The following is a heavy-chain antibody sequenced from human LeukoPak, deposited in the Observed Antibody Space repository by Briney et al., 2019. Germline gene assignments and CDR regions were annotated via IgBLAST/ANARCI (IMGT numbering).Heavy chain of an antibody. CDR2: INAGNGET. Sequence: ASVKVSCKTSGYTFTTYPMHWVRQAPGQKLEWMGWINAGNGETKYSQKFQGRVTITRDTSASTAYMELSSLRSEDTAVYYCARDRDRFTIFGAPIARFYYDMDVWGQGTTVTVSS. D-gene: IGHD3-3*01. CDR1: GYTFTTYP. CDR3: ARDRDRFTIFGAPIARFYYDMDV. J-gene: IGHJ6*02. V-gene: IGHV1-3*01.